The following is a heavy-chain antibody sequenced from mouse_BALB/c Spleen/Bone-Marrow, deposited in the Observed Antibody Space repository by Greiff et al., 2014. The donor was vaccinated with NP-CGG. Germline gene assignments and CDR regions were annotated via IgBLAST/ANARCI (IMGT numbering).Heavy chain of an antibody. Sequence: VMLVESGPVLVAPSQSLSITCTVSGFSLTDYGVSWIRQPPGKGLEWLGVIWGGGSTYYNSSLKSRLSISKDNSKSQVFLKMNNLQTDDTAMYFCARHTLRYYAMDYWGQGTSVTVSS. D-gene: IGHD1-1*01. V-gene: IGHV2-6-5*01. CDR2: IWGGGST. J-gene: IGHJ4*01. CDR1: GFSLTDYG. CDR3: ARHTLRYYAMDY.